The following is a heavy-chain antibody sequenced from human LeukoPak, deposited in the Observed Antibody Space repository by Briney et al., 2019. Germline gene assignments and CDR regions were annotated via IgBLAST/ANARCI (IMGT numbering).Heavy chain of an antibody. CDR1: GGSISSSSYY. CDR3: ARQGIPKFVY. J-gene: IGHJ4*02. V-gene: IGHV4-39*01. Sequence: SETLSLTCTVFGGSISSSSYYWGWIRQPPGKGLEWIGSIYYSGSTYYNPSLKSRVTISVDTSKNQFSLKLSSVTAADTAVYYCARQGIPKFVYWGQGTLVTVSS. CDR2: IYYSGST. D-gene: IGHD3-10*01.